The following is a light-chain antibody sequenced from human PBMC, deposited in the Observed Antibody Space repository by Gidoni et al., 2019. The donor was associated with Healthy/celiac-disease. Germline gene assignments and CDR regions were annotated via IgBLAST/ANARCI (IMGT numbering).Light chain of an antibody. V-gene: IGKV1-39*01. Sequence: DIQMTQPPSSLSASAGDSVTITCRASQSSNSYLNWYQQKPGKAPKLLIYAASSLQSGVPSRFSGSGSGTDFTLTISSLQPEDVATYYCQQGYSTPLTFGQGTKVEIK. CDR3: QQGYSTPLT. CDR1: QSSNSY. CDR2: AAS. J-gene: IGKJ1*01.